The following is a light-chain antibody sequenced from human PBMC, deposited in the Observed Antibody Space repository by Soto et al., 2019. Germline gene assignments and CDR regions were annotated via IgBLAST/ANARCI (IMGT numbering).Light chain of an antibody. CDR1: SSDVGGSDY. Sequence: QSALTQPPSASASPGQSVTISCTGTSSDVGGSDYVSWYQHHPGKAPKLMIYDVSKRPSGVPDRFSGSKSGNMASLTVSGLQAEDEADYYCISHVGHSNVFGTGTKVTVL. V-gene: IGLV2-8*01. CDR3: ISHVGHSNV. J-gene: IGLJ1*01. CDR2: DVS.